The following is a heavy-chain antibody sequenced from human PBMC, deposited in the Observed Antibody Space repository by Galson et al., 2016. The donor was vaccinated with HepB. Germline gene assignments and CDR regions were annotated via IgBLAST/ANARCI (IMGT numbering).Heavy chain of an antibody. V-gene: IGHV1-18*04. Sequence: SVKVSCKASGYNFASYGISWVRQAPGQGLEWVGWINVDNGNTNYAQRVQGRVSMTTDTSANTAYLDLRTLTSDDTAVYYCARDRGYDYHFGLDIWGKGTTVTVS. CDR3: ARDRGYDYHFGLDI. CDR2: INVDNGNT. CDR1: GYNFASYG. D-gene: IGHD5-12*01. J-gene: IGHJ6*04.